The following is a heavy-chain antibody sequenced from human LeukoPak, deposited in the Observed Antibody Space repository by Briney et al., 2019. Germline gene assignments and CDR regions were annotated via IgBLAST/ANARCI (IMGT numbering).Heavy chain of an antibody. CDR1: GFTFSNYA. V-gene: IGHV3-23*01. D-gene: IGHD3-16*02. J-gene: IGHJ3*02. CDR2: ISSSGGRT. CDR3: AKRERGLSYQDAFDT. Sequence: PAGSLRLSCVASGFTFSNYAMSWVRQAPGEGLEWVSSISSSGGRTYYANSMTGRFHSSRNNSVNTLFLQMNSLRADDTAIYYGAKRERGLSYQDAFDTWGQGTLVTVSS.